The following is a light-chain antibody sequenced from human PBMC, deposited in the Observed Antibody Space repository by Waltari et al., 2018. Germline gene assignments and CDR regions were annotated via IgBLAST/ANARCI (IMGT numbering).Light chain of an antibody. CDR3: QVWDSSSDHYI. J-gene: IGLJ1*01. CDR2: YET. Sequence: SSELTQPPSVSVSPGQTARITCGGDHLGIKYVHWYQQKPAQAPVLIIYYETDRPSGIPERFSGSKSGDTATLTISGVEAGDEADYYCQVWDSSSDHYIFGVGTRLTVL. CDR1: HLGIKY. V-gene: IGLV3-21*01.